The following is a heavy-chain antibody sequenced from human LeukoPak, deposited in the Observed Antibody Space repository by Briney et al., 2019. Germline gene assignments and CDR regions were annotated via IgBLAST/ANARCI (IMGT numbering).Heavy chain of an antibody. Sequence: GASVKVSCKASGYTFTSYGVSWVRQAPGQGLEWMGGIIPIFGTASYAQKFQGRVTITADESTSTAYMELSSLRSEDTAVYYCATAYRYSSGYSQLRYWGQGTLVTVSS. CDR2: IIPIFGTA. J-gene: IGHJ4*02. V-gene: IGHV1-69*13. CDR1: GYTFTSYG. CDR3: ATAYRYSSGYSQLRY. D-gene: IGHD3-22*01.